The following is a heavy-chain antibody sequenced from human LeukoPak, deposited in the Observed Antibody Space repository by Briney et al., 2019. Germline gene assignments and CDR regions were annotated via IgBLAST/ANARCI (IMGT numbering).Heavy chain of an antibody. V-gene: IGHV3-23*01. D-gene: IGHD6-13*01. CDR1: GFTFSSYA. CDR2: VSGSGGST. CDR3: AKGGNYYYYYYMDV. J-gene: IGHJ6*03. Sequence: GGSLRLSCAASGFTFSSYAMSWVRQAPGKGLEWVSGVSGSGGSTSYADSVKGRFTISRDNPKNTLYVQMNSLRAEDTVVYYCAKGGNYYYYYYMDVWGKGTTVTVSS.